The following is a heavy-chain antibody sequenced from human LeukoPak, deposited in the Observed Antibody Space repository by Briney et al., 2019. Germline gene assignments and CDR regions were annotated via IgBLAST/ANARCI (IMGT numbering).Heavy chain of an antibody. CDR3: TRVRKEWELLHEWYYYYYMDV. V-gene: IGHV3-49*04. Sequence: GGSLRLSCTASGFTFGDYAMSWVRQAPGKGLEWVGFIRSKAYGGTTEYAASVKGRFTISRDDSKSIAYLQMNSLKTEDTAVYYCTRVRKEWELLHEWYYYYYMDVWGKGTTVTISS. CDR1: GFTFGDYA. D-gene: IGHD1-26*01. CDR2: IRSKAYGGTT. J-gene: IGHJ6*03.